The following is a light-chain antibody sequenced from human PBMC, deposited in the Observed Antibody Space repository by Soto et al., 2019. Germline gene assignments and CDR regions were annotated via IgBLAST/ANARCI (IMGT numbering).Light chain of an antibody. CDR2: EVS. Sequence: SVLTQPASVSGSRGQSITISCTGTNTDVGGYNYVSWYQQHPGKAPKLMIYEVSNRPSGVSNRFSGSKSGNTASLTISGLQAEDEADYYCFSFTSSSTRVFGTGTKVTVL. CDR3: FSFTSSSTRV. CDR1: NTDVGGYNY. J-gene: IGLJ1*01. V-gene: IGLV2-14*01.